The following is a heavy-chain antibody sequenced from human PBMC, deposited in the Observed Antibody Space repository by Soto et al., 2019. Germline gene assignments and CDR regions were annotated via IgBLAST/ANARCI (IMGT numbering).Heavy chain of an antibody. J-gene: IGHJ6*02. D-gene: IGHD3-16*01. CDR2: IYSGGST. CDR3: ARRRGTSLYYYYYGMDV. Sequence: GGSLRLSCAASGFTVSSNYMSWVRQAPGKGLEWVSVIYSGGSTYYVDSVKGRFTISRDNSKNTLYLQMNSLRAEDTAVYYCARRRGTSLYYYYYGMDVWGQGTTVTVSS. CDR1: GFTVSSNY. V-gene: IGHV3-53*01.